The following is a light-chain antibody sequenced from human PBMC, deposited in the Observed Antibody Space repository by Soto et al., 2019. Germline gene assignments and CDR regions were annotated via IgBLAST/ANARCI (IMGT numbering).Light chain of an antibody. CDR1: KLGDKY. CDR3: QAWDSSTAV. J-gene: IGLJ2*01. CDR2: QDN. V-gene: IGLV3-1*01. Sequence: SSELTQPPSVSVSPGQTASITCSGDKLGDKYVCWYQQKPGQSPVLVIYQDNKRPSGIPERFSGSNSGNTATLTISGTQAMDEADYYCQAWDSSTAVFGGGTKLTVL.